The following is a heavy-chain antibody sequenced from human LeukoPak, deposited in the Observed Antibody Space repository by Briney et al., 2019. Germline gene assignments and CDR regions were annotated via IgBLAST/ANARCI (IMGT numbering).Heavy chain of an antibody. J-gene: IGHJ4*02. CDR1: GFTFSNHP. D-gene: IGHD3-10*01. CDR2: ISPSGDRT. Sequence: GGSLRLSCAASGFTFSNHPMHWVRQASGKRLEYVSAISPSGDRTWYADSVKGRFTISRDNAKNSLYLQMNSLRAEDTAVYYCAQGQHYYGFWGQGTLVTVSS. V-gene: IGHV3-64*04. CDR3: AQGQHYYGF.